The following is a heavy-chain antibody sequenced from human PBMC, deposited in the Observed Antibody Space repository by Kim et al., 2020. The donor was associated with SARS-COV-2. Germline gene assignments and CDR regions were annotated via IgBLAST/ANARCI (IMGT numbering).Heavy chain of an antibody. Sequence: GESLKISCKGSGYSFTSYWISWVRQMPGKGLEWMGRIDPSDSYTNYSPSFQGHVTISADKSISTAYLQWSSLKASDTAMYYCASVSPAAILSYYYGMDVWGQGTTVTVSS. J-gene: IGHJ6*02. CDR1: GYSFTSYW. CDR2: IDPSDSYT. D-gene: IGHD2-2*01. CDR3: ASVSPAAILSYYYGMDV. V-gene: IGHV5-10-1*01.